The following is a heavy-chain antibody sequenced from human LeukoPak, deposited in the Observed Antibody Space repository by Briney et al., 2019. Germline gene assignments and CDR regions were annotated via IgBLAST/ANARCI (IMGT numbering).Heavy chain of an antibody. CDR2: IYYSGST. Sequence: SETLSLTCTVSGGSISSYYWSWVRQPPGKGLEWIGYIYYSGSTNYNPSLKSRVTISVDTSKNQFSLKLSSVTAADTAVYYCARAIGIAAAGTGVWFDPWGQGTLVTVSS. D-gene: IGHD6-13*01. V-gene: IGHV4-59*01. CDR3: ARAIGIAAAGTGVWFDP. CDR1: GGSISSYY. J-gene: IGHJ5*02.